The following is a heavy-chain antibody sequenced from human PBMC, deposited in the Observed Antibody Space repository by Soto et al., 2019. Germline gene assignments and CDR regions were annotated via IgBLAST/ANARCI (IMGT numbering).Heavy chain of an antibody. J-gene: IGHJ4*02. D-gene: IGHD1-26*01. V-gene: IGHV1-69*01. Sequence: QVQLVQSGAEVKKPGSSVKVSCKASGGTFNSYAFSWVRQVPGQGLEWMGGITPLFNTTNYAQNFQGRVTITADEFTCTAYMDLSSLRSEDTAVYYCARGRVGGTTDYWGQGTLVTVSS. CDR1: GGTFNSYA. CDR3: ARGRVGGTTDY. CDR2: ITPLFNTT.